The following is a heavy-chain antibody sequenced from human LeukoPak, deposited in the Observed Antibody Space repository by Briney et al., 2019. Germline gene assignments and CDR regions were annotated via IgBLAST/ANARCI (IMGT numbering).Heavy chain of an antibody. CDR1: GFTFGNAW. J-gene: IGHJ6*02. CDR3: TTDVNNYYYYGMDV. D-gene: IGHD2/OR15-2a*01. Sequence: PGGSLRLSCAASGFTFGNAWMSWVRQAPGKGLEWVGRIKSKTDGGTTDYAVPVKGRFTISRDDSKNTLYLQMNSLKTEDTAVYYCTTDVNNYYYYGMDVWGQGTTVTVSS. CDR2: IKSKTDGGTT. V-gene: IGHV3-15*01.